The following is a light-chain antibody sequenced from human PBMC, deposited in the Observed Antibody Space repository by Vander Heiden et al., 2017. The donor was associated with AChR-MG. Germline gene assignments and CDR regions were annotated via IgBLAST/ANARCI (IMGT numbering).Light chain of an antibody. J-gene: IGKJ3*01. CDR2: DAS. CDR3: QQYDNLPPF. Sequence: DIQMTPSPSSLSASVGDRVTITCQASQDISNYLNWYQQKPGKAPKLLIYDASNLETGVPSRFSGSGSGTDFTFTISSLQPEDIATYYCQQYDNLPPFFGPGTKVDIK. V-gene: IGKV1-33*01. CDR1: QDISNY.